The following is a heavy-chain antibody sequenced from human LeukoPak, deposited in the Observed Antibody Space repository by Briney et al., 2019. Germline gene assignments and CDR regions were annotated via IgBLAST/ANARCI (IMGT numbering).Heavy chain of an antibody. J-gene: IGHJ4*02. D-gene: IGHD6-13*01. CDR2: ISGYNGLT. V-gene: IGHV1-18*01. CDR1: GYTFSSFG. CDR3: AREPIAAAATADY. Sequence: ASVKVSCKASGYTFSSFGITWVRQAPGQRLEWMGWISGYNGLTNYAQNLQGRVTMTTDTSTGTAYMELRSLRSDDTAVYYCAREPIAAAATADYWGQGTQVTVSS.